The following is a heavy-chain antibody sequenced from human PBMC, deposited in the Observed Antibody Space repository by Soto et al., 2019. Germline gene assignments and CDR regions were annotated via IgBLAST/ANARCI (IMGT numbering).Heavy chain of an antibody. D-gene: IGHD5-12*01. CDR3: ARWGDDRSLD. J-gene: IGHJ4*02. CDR2: IWYDGSNR. V-gene: IGHV3-33*01. Sequence: QVQLVESGGGVVQPGRSLRLSCIASGFTFSSHGMHWVRQAPGRGLEWVAVIWYDGSNRYYADTVKGRFTISRDNSKKTVSLQMNSLRAEDTAVYYCARWGDDRSLDSGQGTRVTASS. CDR1: GFTFSSHG.